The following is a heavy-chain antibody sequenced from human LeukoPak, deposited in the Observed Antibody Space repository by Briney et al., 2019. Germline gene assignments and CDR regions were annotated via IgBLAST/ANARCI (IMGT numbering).Heavy chain of an antibody. J-gene: IGHJ4*02. CDR1: GFTFSSYA. CDR3: AKVHCTNGVCYNYFDY. D-gene: IGHD2-8*01. V-gene: IGHV3-23*01. CDR2: ISGSGGST. Sequence: GGSLRLSCAASGFTFSSYAMSWVRQAPGKGLECVSAISGSGGSTYYADSVKGRFTISRDNSKNTLYLQMNSLRAEDTAVYYCAKVHCTNGVCYNYFDYWGQGTLVTVSS.